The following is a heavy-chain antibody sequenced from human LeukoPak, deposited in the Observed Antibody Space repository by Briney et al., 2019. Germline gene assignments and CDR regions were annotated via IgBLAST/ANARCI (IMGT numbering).Heavy chain of an antibody. CDR3: ATSGYSSSWPIDY. CDR2: MNPNSGNT. D-gene: IGHD6-13*01. Sequence: GASVKVSCKASGYTFTSFDINWVRQATGQGLEWMGWMNPNSGNTGYAQKFQGRVTMTRNTSISTAYMELSSLRSEDTAVYYCATSGYSSSWPIDYWGQGTLVTVSS. CDR1: GYTFTSFD. J-gene: IGHJ4*02. V-gene: IGHV1-8*01.